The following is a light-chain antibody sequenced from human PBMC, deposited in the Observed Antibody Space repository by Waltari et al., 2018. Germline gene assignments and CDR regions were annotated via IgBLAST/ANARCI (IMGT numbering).Light chain of an antibody. CDR1: SSDVGGYNY. Sequence: QSALTQPPSASGSPGQSVTISCTGTSSDVGGYNYVSWYQQHPGKAPKLMIYEVSKRPAGVPGRFAGSKSGNPASLTVSGLQAEDEADYYCSSYAGSNSNYVFGTGTKVTVL. J-gene: IGLJ1*01. CDR2: EVS. V-gene: IGLV2-8*01. CDR3: SSYAGSNSNYV.